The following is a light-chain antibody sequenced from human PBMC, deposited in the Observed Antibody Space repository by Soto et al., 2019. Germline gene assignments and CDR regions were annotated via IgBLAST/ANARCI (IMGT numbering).Light chain of an antibody. CDR2: VAS. V-gene: IGKV3-15*01. J-gene: IGKJ4*01. CDR1: QSVHRN. Sequence: EIVMTQSPATLSVSPGERATLSCRASQSVHRNLAWYQQKPGQAPRLLIYVASTRATGVPARFSGSGSGTEFTLTISSLQSEDFAVYYCQQYSRWPLTFGGGTKVEIK. CDR3: QQYSRWPLT.